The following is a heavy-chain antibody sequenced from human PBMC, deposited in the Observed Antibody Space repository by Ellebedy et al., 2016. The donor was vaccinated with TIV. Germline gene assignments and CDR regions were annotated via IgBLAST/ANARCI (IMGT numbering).Heavy chain of an antibody. CDR1: GGSISSSSYY. CDR2: IYYSGST. J-gene: IGHJ3*02. D-gene: IGHD5-12*01. CDR3: ARFVRATKAFDI. V-gene: IGHV4-39*07. Sequence: MPSETLSLTCTVSGGSISSSSYYWGWIRLPPGKGLEWIGNIYYSGSTYYNTSLQSRVTISVDTSKNQFSLWLNSVTAADTAVYYCARFVRATKAFDIWGKGTMVTVSS.